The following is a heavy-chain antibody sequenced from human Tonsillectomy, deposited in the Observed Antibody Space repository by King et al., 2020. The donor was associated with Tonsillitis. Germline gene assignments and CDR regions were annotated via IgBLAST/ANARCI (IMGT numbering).Heavy chain of an antibody. V-gene: IGHV3-15*07. Sequence: VQLVESGGGLVKPGGSLRLSCAASGFTFSNAWMNWVRQAPGKGLEWVGRIKSEIDGGTTDYAEPVKGRFAISRDYLQNTLYLQMNSLKTEDTAVYYCTTFIRAFDIWGQGTMVTVSS. CDR1: GFTFSNAW. CDR3: TTFIRAFDI. J-gene: IGHJ3*02. CDR2: IKSEIDGGTT.